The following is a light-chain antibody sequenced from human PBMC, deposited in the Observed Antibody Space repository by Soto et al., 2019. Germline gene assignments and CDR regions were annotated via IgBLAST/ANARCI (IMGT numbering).Light chain of an antibody. CDR2: GTS. J-gene: IGKJ1*01. CDR3: QQYSSAPAWT. V-gene: IGKV3-20*01. CDR1: QRLRSDY. Sequence: EILLTQSPGTMSFSPGDRATLSCMASQRLRSDYFAWYQQRSGQLPRLLIYGTSIRATGIPDRFSGSGSGTDFTLTIARLEAEDFAVYYCQQYSSAPAWTFGQGTKVEV.